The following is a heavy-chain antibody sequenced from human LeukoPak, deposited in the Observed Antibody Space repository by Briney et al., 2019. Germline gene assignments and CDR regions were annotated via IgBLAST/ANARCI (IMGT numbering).Heavy chain of an antibody. V-gene: IGHV3-74*01. D-gene: IGHD4-17*01. CDR1: GFTFSSYW. CDR3: AREGDYGDYFDY. Sequence: PVGSLRLSCAASGFTFSSYWMHWVRQAPGKGLVWVSRITNDGSSTSHADSVKGRFTISRDNAKNTLYLQMNSLRAEDTAVYYCAREGDYGDYFDYWGQGTLVTVSS. J-gene: IGHJ4*02. CDR2: ITNDGSST.